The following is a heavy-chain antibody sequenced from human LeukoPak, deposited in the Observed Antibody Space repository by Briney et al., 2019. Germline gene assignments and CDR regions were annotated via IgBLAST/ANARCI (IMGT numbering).Heavy chain of an antibody. D-gene: IGHD4-23*01. CDR2: IYPGDSDT. J-gene: IGHJ3*02. Sequence: GESLKISCTGSGYSFTSYWLGWVRQMPGKGLEWMGIIYPGDSDTRYSPSFQGQVTISADKSISTAYLQWSSLKASDTAMYYCARRTTVVTPGAFDIWGQGTMVTVSS. CDR3: ARRTTVVTPGAFDI. V-gene: IGHV5-51*01. CDR1: GYSFTSYW.